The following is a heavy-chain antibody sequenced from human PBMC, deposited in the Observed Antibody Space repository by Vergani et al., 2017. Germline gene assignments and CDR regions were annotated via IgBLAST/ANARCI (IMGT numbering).Heavy chain of an antibody. V-gene: IGHV3-73*01. J-gene: IGHJ4*02. CDR1: GFIFSGSA. CDR3: TGSLGY. CDR2: IRSKSNNYAT. D-gene: IGHD3-10*01. Sequence: EVQLLESGGGLVLPGGSLRLSCAASGFIFSGSAIHWVRQASGKGLEWVGRIRSKSNNYATAYAASVEGRFTISRDDSKNTAYLQMNSLKSEDTAVYYCTGSLGYWGQGTLVTVSS.